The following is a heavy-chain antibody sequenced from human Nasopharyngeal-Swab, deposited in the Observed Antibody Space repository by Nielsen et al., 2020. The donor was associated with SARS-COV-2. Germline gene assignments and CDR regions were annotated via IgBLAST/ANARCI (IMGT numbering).Heavy chain of an antibody. CDR3: ANIMGYCSGGSCHDY. CDR2: ISYDGSNK. Sequence: SLKISCAASGFTFSSYGMHWVRQAPGKGLEWVAVISYDGSNKYYADSVKGRFTISRDNSKNTLYLQMNSLRAEDTAVYYCANIMGYCSGGSCHDYWGQGTLVTVSS. V-gene: IGHV3-30*18. J-gene: IGHJ4*02. D-gene: IGHD2-15*01. CDR1: GFTFSSYG.